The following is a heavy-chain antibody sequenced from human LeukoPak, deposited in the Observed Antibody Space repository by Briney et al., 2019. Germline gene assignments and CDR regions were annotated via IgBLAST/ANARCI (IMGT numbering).Heavy chain of an antibody. V-gene: IGHV4-59*01. D-gene: IGHD7-27*01. CDR3: ARETPGAGHFDY. Sequence: SETLSLTCTVSGGSINYYYWMWMRQPPGKGLEWIGYIYYSGGTHYNPSLKSRVTMLVDTSKNQFSLKLTAVTAADTAVYYCARETPGAGHFDYWGQGSLVTVSS. J-gene: IGHJ4*02. CDR2: IYYSGGT. CDR1: GGSINYYY.